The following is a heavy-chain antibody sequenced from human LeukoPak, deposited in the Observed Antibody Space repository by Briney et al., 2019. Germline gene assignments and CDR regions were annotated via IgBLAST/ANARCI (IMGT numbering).Heavy chain of an antibody. CDR1: GGSISSGSYY. D-gene: IGHD3-10*01. V-gene: IGHV4-61*02. CDR2: IYTSGST. J-gene: IGHJ4*02. CDR3: ARDRRVLWFGDSCYFDY. Sequence: SETLSLTCTVSGGSISSGSYYWSWIRQPAGKGLEWIGRIYTSGSTNYNPSLKSRVTISVDTSKNQSSLKLSSVTAADTAVYYRARDRRVLWFGDSCYFDYWGKGTLVTSSS.